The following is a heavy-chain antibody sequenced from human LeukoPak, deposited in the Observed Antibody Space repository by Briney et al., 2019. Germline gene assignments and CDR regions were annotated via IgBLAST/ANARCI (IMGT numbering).Heavy chain of an antibody. V-gene: IGHV4-59*08. Sequence: SETLSLTCTVSGGSISSYYWSWIRQPPGKGLEWIGYIYYSGSTNYNPSLKSRVTISVDTSKNQFSLRLTSVTAADTAVYYCARFGSDTYGYKYYFDSWGQGSLATVSS. J-gene: IGHJ4*02. D-gene: IGHD3-16*01. CDR3: ARFGSDTYGYKYYFDS. CDR2: IYYSGST. CDR1: GGSISSYY.